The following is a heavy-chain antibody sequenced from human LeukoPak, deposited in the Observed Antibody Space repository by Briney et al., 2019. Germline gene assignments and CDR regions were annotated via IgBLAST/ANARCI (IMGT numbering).Heavy chain of an antibody. CDR3: ARDLRNVVVVAASLDY. J-gene: IGHJ4*02. D-gene: IGHD2-15*01. CDR2: VNWNGDSI. CDR1: GFTFDDYA. Sequence: GGSLRLSCAASGFTFDDYAMSWVRQAPGKGLEWVSGVNWNGDSIGYADSVKGRFTVFRDNAKNSLYLQMNSLRAEDTAFYYCARDLRNVVVVAASLDYWGQGALVTVS. V-gene: IGHV3-20*04.